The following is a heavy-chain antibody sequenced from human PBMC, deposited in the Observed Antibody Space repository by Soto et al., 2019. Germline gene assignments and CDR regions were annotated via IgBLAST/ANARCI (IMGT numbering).Heavy chain of an antibody. CDR1: GGSISSSNW. D-gene: IGHD3-9*01. V-gene: IGHV4-4*02. CDR2: IYHSGST. Sequence: PSETLSLTCAVSGGSISSSNWWSWVRRPPGKGLEWIGEIYHSGSTNYNPSLKSRVTISVDKSKNQFSLKLSSVTAADTAVYYCAREGLLTYYDILTGYYFDYWGQGTMVTVSS. CDR3: AREGLLTYYDILTGYYFDY. J-gene: IGHJ4*02.